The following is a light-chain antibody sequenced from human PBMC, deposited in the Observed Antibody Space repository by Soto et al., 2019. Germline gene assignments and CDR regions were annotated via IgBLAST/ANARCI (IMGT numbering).Light chain of an antibody. J-gene: IGLJ1*01. CDR3: QVWDSSTHYV. CDR1: NIGSKN. Sequence: SYELTQLLSVSVALGQTARITCGGDNIGSKNVHWYQQKPGHAPVLVIYRDSNRPSGIPERFSGSNSGNTATLTISRAQAGDEADYYCQVWDSSTHYVFGTGTKVTVL. V-gene: IGLV3-9*01. CDR2: RDS.